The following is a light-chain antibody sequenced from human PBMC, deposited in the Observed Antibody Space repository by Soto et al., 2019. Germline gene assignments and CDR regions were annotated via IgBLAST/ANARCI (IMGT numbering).Light chain of an antibody. J-gene: IGKJ4*01. CDR3: QHRSPLLLT. V-gene: IGKV3-11*01. CDR2: DAS. CDR1: QSVRNF. Sequence: EIVLTQSPATLSLSPGERATLSCRASQSVRNFLAWYQQQPGQAPRLLIYDASNRATGIPARFSGSGSAKDFTLNISSLEHEDFAVHSCQHRSPLLLTFGGGTRVEIK.